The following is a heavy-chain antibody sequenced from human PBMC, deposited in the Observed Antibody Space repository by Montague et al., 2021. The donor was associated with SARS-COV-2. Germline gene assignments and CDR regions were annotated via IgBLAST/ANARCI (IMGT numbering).Heavy chain of an antibody. Sequence: SLRLSCAASGFTFSDYYMSWIRQAPGRGLEWVSYISSSSSYTNYADPVKGRFTISRDNAKNSLYLQMNSLRAEDTAVYCCARDQQLGWGGMDVWGQGTTVTVSS. V-gene: IGHV3-11*06. J-gene: IGHJ6*02. CDR1: GFTFSDYY. CDR3: ARDQQLGWGGMDV. D-gene: IGHD6-13*01. CDR2: ISSSSSYT.